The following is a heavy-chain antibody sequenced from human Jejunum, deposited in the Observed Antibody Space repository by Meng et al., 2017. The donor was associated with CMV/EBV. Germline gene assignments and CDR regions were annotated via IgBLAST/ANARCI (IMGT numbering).Heavy chain of an antibody. CDR3: ARGDHCGTTACYPHWFDP. V-gene: IGHV4-59*12. CDR2: IFSSRTT. CDR1: SSRDYY. D-gene: IGHD2-2*01. J-gene: IGHJ5*02. Sequence: SSRDYYWRWLRQPPGKGLEWIGYIFSSRTTDYNPSLKSRVTMSVDMSKNQFSLTLTSVTAADTAVYYCARGDHCGTTACYPHWFDPWGQGTLVTVSS.